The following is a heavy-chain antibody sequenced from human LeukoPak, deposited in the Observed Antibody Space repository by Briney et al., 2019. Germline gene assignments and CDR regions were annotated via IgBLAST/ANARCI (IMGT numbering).Heavy chain of an antibody. D-gene: IGHD4-11*01. V-gene: IGHV4-34*01. CDR3: ARDDYSNYYYYGMDV. Sequence: PSETLSLTCAVYGGSFSGYYWSWIRKPPGKGLEWIGEINHSGSTNYNPSLKSRVTISVDTSKNQFSLKLSSVTAADTAVYYCARDDYSNYYYYGMDVWGQGTTVTVSS. CDR1: GGSFSGYY. J-gene: IGHJ6*02. CDR2: INHSGST.